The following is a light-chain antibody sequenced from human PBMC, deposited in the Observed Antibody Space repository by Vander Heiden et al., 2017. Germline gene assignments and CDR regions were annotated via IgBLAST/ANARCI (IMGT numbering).Light chain of an antibody. CDR3: QQRDTWPGT. V-gene: IGKV3-11*01. Sequence: EIVLTQSPATLSLSPGERATLSCRASQNVNSYVAWYQQKPGQSPRLLIYDAYNRATGIPARFSGSGSGTDFTLTISTLEPEDFAVYYCQQRDTWPGTFGQETKVEIK. J-gene: IGKJ1*01. CDR2: DAY. CDR1: QNVNSY.